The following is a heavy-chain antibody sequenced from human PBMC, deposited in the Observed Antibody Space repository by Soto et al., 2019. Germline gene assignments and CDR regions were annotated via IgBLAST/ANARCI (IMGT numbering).Heavy chain of an antibody. V-gene: IGHV4-34*01. J-gene: IGHJ6*02. D-gene: IGHD6-6*01. CDR1: GGSFSGYY. Sequence: SETLSLTCAVYGGSFSGYYWSWIRQPPGKGLEWIGEINHSGSTNYNPSLKSRVTISVDTSKNQFSLKLSSVTAADTAVYYCAREGSRAGQSTGLYFGMDVWGQGTTVTVSS. CDR2: INHSGST. CDR3: AREGSRAGQSTGLYFGMDV.